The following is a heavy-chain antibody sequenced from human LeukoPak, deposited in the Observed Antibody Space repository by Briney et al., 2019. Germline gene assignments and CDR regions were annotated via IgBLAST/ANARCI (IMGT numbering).Heavy chain of an antibody. CDR3: AKGVVTAIIYYYYMGA. CDR2: ISGSGGST. D-gene: IGHD2-21*02. CDR1: GFTFSSYA. V-gene: IGHV3-23*01. J-gene: IGHJ6*03. Sequence: PGGSLRLSCAASGFTFSSYAMSWVRQAPGKGLEWVSAISGSGGSTYYADFVKGRFTISRDNSKNTLYLQMNSLRAEDTAVYYCAKGVVTAIIYYYYMGAWGKGTTVTVSS.